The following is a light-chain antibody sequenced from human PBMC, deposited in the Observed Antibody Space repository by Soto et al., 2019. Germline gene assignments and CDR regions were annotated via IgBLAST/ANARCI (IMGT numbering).Light chain of an antibody. Sequence: QLVLTQSPSASASLGASVKLTCTLSSGHSSYAIAWHQQQPENGPRYLMKLNSDVSHSRGDGIPDRFSGASSGAERYRTISSLQADDEADYYWQTWGTGIHVFGAGTKLTVL. CDR3: QTWGTGIHV. V-gene: IGLV4-69*01. CDR2: LNSDVSH. J-gene: IGLJ1*01. CDR1: SGHSSYA.